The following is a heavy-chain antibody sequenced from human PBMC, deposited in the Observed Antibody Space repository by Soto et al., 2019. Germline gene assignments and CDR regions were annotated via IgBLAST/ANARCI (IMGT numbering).Heavy chain of an antibody. Sequence: QVQLVESGGGVVQPGRSLRLSCAASGFTFSSYAMHWVRQAPGKGLEWVAVISYDGSNKYYADSVKGRFTISRDNSKNTLYLQTNRLKADDTAVYYCARERYGMAVWGQGTTVTVSS. CDR1: GFTFSSYA. CDR2: ISYDGSNK. J-gene: IGHJ6*02. V-gene: IGHV3-30-3*01. CDR3: ARERYGMAV.